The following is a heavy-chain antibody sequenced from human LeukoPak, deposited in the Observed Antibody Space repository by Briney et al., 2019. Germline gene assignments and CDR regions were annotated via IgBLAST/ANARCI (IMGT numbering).Heavy chain of an antibody. CDR2: IIPIFGTA. J-gene: IGHJ4*02. V-gene: IGHV1-69*05. CDR3: ARDSLQPTAMVTEADY. D-gene: IGHD5-18*01. Sequence: ASVKVSCKASGGTFSSYAISWVRQAPGQGLEWMGRIIPIFGTANYAQKFQGSVTITTDESTSTAYMELSSLRSEDTAVYYCARDSLQPTAMVTEADYWGQGTLVTVSS. CDR1: GGTFSSYA.